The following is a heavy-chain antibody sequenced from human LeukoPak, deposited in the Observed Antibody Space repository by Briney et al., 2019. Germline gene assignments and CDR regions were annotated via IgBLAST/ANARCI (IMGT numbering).Heavy chain of an antibody. CDR2: INSDGSST. Sequence: GGSLRLSCAASRFTFSTYWMHWVRQAPGKGLVWVSRINSDGSSTGYADSVKGRFTISRDNAKNTLYLQMNSLRAEDTALYYCAKDSFAYYYGSGSDYWGQGTLVTVSS. V-gene: IGHV3-74*01. CDR3: AKDSFAYYYGSGSDY. J-gene: IGHJ4*02. D-gene: IGHD3-10*01. CDR1: RFTFSTYW.